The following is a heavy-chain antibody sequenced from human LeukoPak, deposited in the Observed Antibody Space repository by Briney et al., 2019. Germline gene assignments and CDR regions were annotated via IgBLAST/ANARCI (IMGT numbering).Heavy chain of an antibody. CDR2: INPNSGGT. CDR1: GYTFTGYY. J-gene: IGHJ4*02. D-gene: IGHD6-19*01. CDR3: ASSLAGLSVAGSSCDY. V-gene: IGHV1-2*02. Sequence: ASVKVSCKASGYTFTGYYMHWVRQAPGQGLEWMGWINPNSGGTNYARKFQGRVTMTRDTSISTAYMELSRLRSDDTAVYYCASSLAGLSVAGSSCDYWGQGTLVTVSS.